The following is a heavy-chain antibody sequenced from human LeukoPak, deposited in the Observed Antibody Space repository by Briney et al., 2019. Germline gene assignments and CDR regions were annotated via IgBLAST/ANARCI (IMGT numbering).Heavy chain of an antibody. V-gene: IGHV3-48*04. D-gene: IGHD4-23*01. CDR1: GFTFSSYS. CDR3: ARRGDGYGGLTARYFQH. J-gene: IGHJ1*01. Sequence: GGSLRLSCAASGFTFSSYSMNWVRQAPGKGLXXXXXXXSSGTTIXXXDXXXGRFTISRDNTKNSLHLQMNSLRADDTAVYFCARRGDGYGGLTARYFQHWGQGTLVTVSS. CDR2: XXSSGTTI.